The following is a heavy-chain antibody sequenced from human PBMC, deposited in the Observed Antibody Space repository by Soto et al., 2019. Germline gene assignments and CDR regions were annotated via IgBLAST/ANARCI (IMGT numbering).Heavy chain of an antibody. CDR2: IYTGGST. Sequence: EEQLVESGGGLIQPGGSLRLSCVGSGFSVINSYVSWCRQAPGQGLEWVSIIYTGGSTYYADSVKGRFTMSRDTSKNTVSLQMNSLRAEDTALYYCAKEGSDGWCHLWGQGTLDTVSS. D-gene: IGHD1-26*01. CDR1: GFSVINSY. CDR3: AKEGSDGWCHL. J-gene: IGHJ5*02. V-gene: IGHV3-53*01.